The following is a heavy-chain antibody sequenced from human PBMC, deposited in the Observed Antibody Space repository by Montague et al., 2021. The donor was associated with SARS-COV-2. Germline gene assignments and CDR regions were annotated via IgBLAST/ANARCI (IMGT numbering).Heavy chain of an antibody. V-gene: IGHV4-39*07. D-gene: IGHD3-10*01. J-gene: IGHJ5*02. CDR1: GGSIRSSSYY. CDR3: ARDLRRGFDP. CDR2: IYYSGST. Sequence: SETLSLTCTVSGGSIRSSSYYWGWIRQPPGKGLEWIGSIYYSGSTYYNPSLKSRVTISVDTSKNQFSLKLSSVTAADTAVYYCARDLRRGFDPRGQGTLVTVSS.